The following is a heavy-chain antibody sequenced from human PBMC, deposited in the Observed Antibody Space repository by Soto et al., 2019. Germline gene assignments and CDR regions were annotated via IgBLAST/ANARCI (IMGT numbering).Heavy chain of an antibody. J-gene: IGHJ5*02. Sequence: PSETLSLTCTVSGGSMSSYYWSWIRQPPGKGLEWIRYIYYIGSTNYNPSLKSRVTISVDTSKNQFSLKLCSLTAAVTAVYYCARGYNDFWSGYLTWFDPWGQGTLVTVS. CDR3: ARGYNDFWSGYLTWFDP. V-gene: IGHV4-59*01. CDR2: IYYIGST. D-gene: IGHD3-3*01. CDR1: GGSMSSYY.